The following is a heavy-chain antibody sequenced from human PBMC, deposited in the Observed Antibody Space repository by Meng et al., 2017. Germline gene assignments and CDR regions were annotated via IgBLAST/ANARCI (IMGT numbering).Heavy chain of an antibody. J-gene: IGHJ4*02. CDR2: IYSGGST. CDR1: GFTVSSNY. D-gene: IGHD4-17*01. CDR3: ARRDYGDYAAAGY. V-gene: IGHV3-66*02. Sequence: GESLKTFCAASGFTVSSNYMSRVRQAPGKGLEWVPVIYSGGSTYYADHGKGRFTISRDNSKNTLYLQMNSLEAEDTAVYYCARRDYGDYAAAGYWGQGTLVTVSS.